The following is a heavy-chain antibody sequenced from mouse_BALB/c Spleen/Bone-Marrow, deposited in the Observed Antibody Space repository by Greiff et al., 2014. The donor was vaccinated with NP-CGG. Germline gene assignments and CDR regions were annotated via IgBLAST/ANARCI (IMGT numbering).Heavy chain of an antibody. CDR1: GYTFTSYY. Sequence: VQLQQSGPELVKPGASVRISCKASGYTFTSYYIHWVKRRPGQGLEWIGWIYPGNVNTKYNEKFKGKATLTADKSSSTAYMQLSSPTSEDSAVYFCARDTMDYWGQGTSVTVSS. CDR2: IYPGNVNT. V-gene: IGHV1S56*01. CDR3: ARDTMDY. J-gene: IGHJ4*01.